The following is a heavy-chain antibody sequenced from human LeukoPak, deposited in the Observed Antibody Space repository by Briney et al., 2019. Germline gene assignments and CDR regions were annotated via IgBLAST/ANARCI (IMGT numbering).Heavy chain of an antibody. J-gene: IGHJ4*02. D-gene: IGHD2-21*02. Sequence: GGSLRLSCAASGFTVSSNYMSWVRQAPGKGLEWVSVIYSGGSTYYADSVKGRFTISRDNSKNTLYLQMNSLRAEDTAVYYCARDPDIMYCGGDCYSLWGQGTLVTVSS. CDR3: ARDPDIMYCGGDCYSL. CDR1: GFTVSSNY. CDR2: IYSGGST. V-gene: IGHV3-66*01.